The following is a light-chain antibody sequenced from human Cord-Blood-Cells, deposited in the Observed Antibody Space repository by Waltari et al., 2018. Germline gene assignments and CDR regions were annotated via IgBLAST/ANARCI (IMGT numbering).Light chain of an antibody. CDR1: SSDVGGYHY. CDR2: EVS. J-gene: IGLJ1*01. Sequence: QSALTQPPSASGSPGPSVTISCTGTSSDVGGYHYVSWYQQHPGKAPKLMIYEVSKRPSGVPDRFSGSKSGNTASLTVSGLQAEDEADYYCSSYAGSNNFDVFGTGTKVTVL. V-gene: IGLV2-8*01. CDR3: SSYAGSNNFDV.